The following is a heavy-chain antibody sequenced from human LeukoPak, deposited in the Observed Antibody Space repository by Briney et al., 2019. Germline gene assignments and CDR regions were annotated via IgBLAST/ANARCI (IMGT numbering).Heavy chain of an antibody. V-gene: IGHV4-39*01. J-gene: IGHJ5*02. D-gene: IGHD5-12*01. CDR2: ISYSGST. CDR1: GGSISGSSYY. Sequence: NPSETLSLTCTVSGGSISGSSYYWGWIRQPPGKGLEWIGDISYSGSTYYNPSLKSRVTISVDTSKNQFSLKLSSVTATDTAVYYCAKKGGATSGNWFDPWGQGTLVTVSS. CDR3: AKKGGATSGNWFDP.